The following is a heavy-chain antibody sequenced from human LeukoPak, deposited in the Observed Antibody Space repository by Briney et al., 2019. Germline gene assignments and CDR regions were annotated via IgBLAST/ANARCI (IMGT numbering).Heavy chain of an antibody. J-gene: IGHJ4*02. CDR3: AIFRRGYSGYDLGDFDY. Sequence: PGGSLRLSCAASGFTFSDYYMSWIRQAPGKGLEWVSYISSSSSYIYYADSVKGRFTISRDNAKNSLYLQMNSLRAEDTAVYYCAIFRRGYSGYDLGDFDYWGQGTLVTVSS. V-gene: IGHV3-11*06. D-gene: IGHD5-12*01. CDR1: GFTFSDYY. CDR2: ISSSSSYI.